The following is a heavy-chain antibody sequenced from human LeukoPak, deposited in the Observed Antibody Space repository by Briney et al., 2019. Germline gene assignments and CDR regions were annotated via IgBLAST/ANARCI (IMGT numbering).Heavy chain of an antibody. J-gene: IGHJ6*03. D-gene: IGHD6-13*01. CDR2: ISYDGSNK. V-gene: IGHV3-30-3*01. CDR3: ARDRGSSWVDYYYMDV. Sequence: GGSLRLSCAASGFTFSSYAMHWVRQAPGKGLEWVAVISYDGSNKYYAGSVKGRFTISRDNSKNTLYLQMNSLRAEDTAVYYCARDRGSSWVDYYYMDVWGKGTPVTVSS. CDR1: GFTFSSYA.